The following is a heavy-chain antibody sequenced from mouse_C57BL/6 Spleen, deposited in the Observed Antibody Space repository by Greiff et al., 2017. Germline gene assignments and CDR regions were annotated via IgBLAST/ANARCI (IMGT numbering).Heavy chain of an antibody. V-gene: IGHV5-6*01. D-gene: IGHD1-1*02. CDR3: ARQGYYGHMDY. CDR1: GFTFSSYG. CDR2: ISSGGSYT. Sequence: EVKLMESGGDLVKPGGSLKLSCAASGFTFSSYGMSWVRQTPDKRLEWVATISSGGSYTYYPDSVKGRFTISRDNAKNTLYLQMSSLKSEDTAMYYCARQGYYGHMDYWGQGTSVTVSS. J-gene: IGHJ4*01.